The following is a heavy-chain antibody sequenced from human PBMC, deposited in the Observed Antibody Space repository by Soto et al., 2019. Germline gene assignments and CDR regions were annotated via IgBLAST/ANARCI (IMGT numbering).Heavy chain of an antibody. J-gene: IGHJ4*02. V-gene: IGHV1-69*13. D-gene: IGHD2-21*02. CDR3: VANVVVTATGSDY. Sequence: ASVKVSCKASGGTFSSYAISWVRQAPGQGLEWMGGIIPIFGTANYAQKFQGRVTITADESTSTAYMELSSLRSEDTAVYYCVANVVVTATGSDYWGQGTRGTVSA. CDR2: IIPIFGTA. CDR1: GGTFSSYA.